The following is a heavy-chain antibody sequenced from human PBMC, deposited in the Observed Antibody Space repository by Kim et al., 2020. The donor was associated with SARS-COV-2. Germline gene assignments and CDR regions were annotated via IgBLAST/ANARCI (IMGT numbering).Heavy chain of an antibody. V-gene: IGHV4-39*01. CDR1: GGSISSSSYY. CDR2: IYYSGST. D-gene: IGHD3-3*01. CDR3: ARHMSDDFWSGPRRAWFDP. J-gene: IGHJ5*02. Sequence: SETLSLTCTVSGGSISSSSYYWGWIRQPPGKGLEWIGSIYYSGSTYYNPSLKSRVTISVDTSKNQFSLKLSSVTAADTAVYYCARHMSDDFWSGPRRAWFDPWGQGTLVTVSS.